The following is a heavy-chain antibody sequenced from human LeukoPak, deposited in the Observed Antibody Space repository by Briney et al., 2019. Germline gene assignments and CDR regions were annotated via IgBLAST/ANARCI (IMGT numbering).Heavy chain of an antibody. Sequence: GGSLRLSCTASGITFSDCYMNWIRQAPGKGLEWLSFISRGGSPIYYADSVKGRFTISRDNAKNSLYLQMNSLRAEDTAVYYCARLDIVVVVAALDYWGQGTLVTVSS. D-gene: IGHD2-15*01. CDR1: GITFSDCY. CDR2: ISRGGSPI. CDR3: ARLDIVVVVAALDY. V-gene: IGHV3-11*04. J-gene: IGHJ4*02.